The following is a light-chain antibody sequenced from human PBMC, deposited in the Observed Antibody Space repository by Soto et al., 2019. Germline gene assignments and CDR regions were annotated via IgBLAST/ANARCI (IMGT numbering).Light chain of an antibody. J-gene: IGKJ5*01. V-gene: IGKV1-39*01. CDR2: VAS. CDR1: QNIENY. CDR3: QQSFSSPPIT. Sequence: DIQMTQSPSARAAPLGDTGTSSCRASQNIENYLHWYQQKAGKAPEVLLYVASVLKDGVSSRFSGSGYGTDFTLTITNLQPEDFAMYYCQQSFSSPPITFGQGTRLEIK.